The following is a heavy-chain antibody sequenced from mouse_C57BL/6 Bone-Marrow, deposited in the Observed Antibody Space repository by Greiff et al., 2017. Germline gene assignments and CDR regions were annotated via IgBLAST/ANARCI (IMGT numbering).Heavy chain of an antibody. Sequence: VQLQQSGGDLVKPGGSLKLSCAASGFIFSSYGMSWVRQTPDKRLEWVATISSGGSYTYYPDSVKGRFTISRDNAKNTLYLQMSSLKSEDTAMYYCARQKGAMDYWGQGTSVTVSS. CDR2: ISSGGSYT. J-gene: IGHJ4*01. CDR1: GFIFSSYG. V-gene: IGHV5-6*01. CDR3: ARQKGAMDY.